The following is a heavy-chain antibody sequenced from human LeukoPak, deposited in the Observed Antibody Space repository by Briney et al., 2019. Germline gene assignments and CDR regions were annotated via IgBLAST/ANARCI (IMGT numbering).Heavy chain of an antibody. CDR1: GYTFTGYY. J-gene: IGHJ4*02. CDR3: ARGPGRGYCSGGSCYLNY. V-gene: IGHV1-2*02. D-gene: IGHD2-15*01. CDR2: INPNSGGT. Sequence: ASVKVSCKASGYTFTGYYMHWVRQAPGHGLEWMGWINPNSGGTNYAQKFQGRVTMTRDTSISTAYMELSRLRSDDTAVYYCARGPGRGYCSGGSCYLNYWGQGTLVTVSS.